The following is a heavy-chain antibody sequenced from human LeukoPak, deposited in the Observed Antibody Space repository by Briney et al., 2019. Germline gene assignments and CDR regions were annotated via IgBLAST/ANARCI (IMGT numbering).Heavy chain of an antibody. V-gene: IGHV4-4*02. Sequence: SETLSLTCAVSGGSISSSNWWSWVRQPPGQGLEWIGEIYHSGSTNYNPSLKSRVTISVDKSKNQFSLKLSSVTAADTAVYYCARDSRDEAAFDIWGQGTMVTVSS. J-gene: IGHJ3*02. CDR2: IYHSGST. CDR3: ARDSRDEAAFDI. CDR1: GGSISSSNW.